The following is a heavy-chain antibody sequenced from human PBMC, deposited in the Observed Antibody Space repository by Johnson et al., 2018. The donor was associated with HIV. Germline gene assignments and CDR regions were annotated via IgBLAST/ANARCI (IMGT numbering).Heavy chain of an antibody. D-gene: IGHD1-26*01. V-gene: IGHV3-20*04. CDR1: GFTFDDYG. CDR3: ARDSQRELLPDAFDN. J-gene: IGHJ3*02. Sequence: VQLVESGGGVVRPGGSLRLSCAASGFTFDDYGMSWVRQAPGKGLEWVSGINWNGGSTGYADSVKGRFIISRDSAKNSLYLQMNSLRAEDTAVYYCARDSQRELLPDAFDNWGQGTMVTGSS. CDR2: INWNGGST.